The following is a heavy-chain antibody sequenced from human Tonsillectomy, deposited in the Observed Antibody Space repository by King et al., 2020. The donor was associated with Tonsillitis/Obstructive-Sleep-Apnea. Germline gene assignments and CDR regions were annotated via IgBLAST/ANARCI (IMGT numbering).Heavy chain of an antibody. CDR3: ASSNIIYDY. V-gene: IGHV3-66*01. CDR2: IYSDGRT. D-gene: IGHD2/OR15-2a*01. CDR1: GFTVSTNY. J-gene: IGHJ4*02. Sequence: QLVQSGGGLVQPGGSLRLSCAASGFTVSTNYMTWVRQAPGKGLEWVSVIYSDGRTYYSDAVQGRFTISRDNSKNTLYLQMNSLRAEDTAVYYCASSNIIYDYWGQGTLVTVSS.